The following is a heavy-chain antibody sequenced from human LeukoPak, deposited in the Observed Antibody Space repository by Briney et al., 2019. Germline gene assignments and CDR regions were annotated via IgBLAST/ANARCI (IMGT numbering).Heavy chain of an antibody. D-gene: IGHD1-20*01. CDR2: ISGSGGST. CDR3: ARSPYDWNYGDY. V-gene: IGHV3-23*01. Sequence: GGSLRLSCAASGFTFSSYAMSWVRQAPGKGLEWVSAISGSGGSTYYADSVKGRFTISGDNSKNTLYLQMNSLRAEDTAVYYCARSPYDWNYGDYWGQGTLVTVSS. J-gene: IGHJ4*02. CDR1: GFTFSSYA.